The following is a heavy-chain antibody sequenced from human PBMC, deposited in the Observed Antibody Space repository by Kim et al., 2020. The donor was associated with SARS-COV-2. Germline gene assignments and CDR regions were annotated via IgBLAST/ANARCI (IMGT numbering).Heavy chain of an antibody. Sequence: ADSGKGRLTISRDNSKKTLYLQMNSLRAEDTAVYYCARAPLTVTTYYFDYWGQGTLVTVSS. D-gene: IGHD4-17*01. CDR3: ARAPLTVTTYYFDY. J-gene: IGHJ4*02. V-gene: IGHV3-30*01.